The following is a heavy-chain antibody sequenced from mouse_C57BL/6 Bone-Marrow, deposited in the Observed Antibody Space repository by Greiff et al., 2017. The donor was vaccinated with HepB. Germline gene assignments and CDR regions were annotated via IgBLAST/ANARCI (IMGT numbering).Heavy chain of an antibody. V-gene: IGHV8-12*01. CDR1: GFSLSTSGMG. Sequence: QVTLKESGPGILQSSQTLSLTCSFSGFSLSTSGMGVSWIRQPSGKGLEWLAHIYWDDDKRYNPSLKSRLTISKDTSRNQVFLKITSVDTADTATYYCARKITTVVATYWYFDVWGTGTTVTVSS. J-gene: IGHJ1*03. CDR2: IYWDDDK. D-gene: IGHD1-1*01. CDR3: ARKITTVVATYWYFDV.